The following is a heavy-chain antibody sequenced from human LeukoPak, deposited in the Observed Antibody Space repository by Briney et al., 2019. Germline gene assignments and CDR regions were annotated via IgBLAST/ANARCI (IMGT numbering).Heavy chain of an antibody. D-gene: IGHD4/OR15-4a*01. V-gene: IGHV4-59*01. J-gene: IGHJ4*02. CDR2: MSYSGNT. CDR1: GGSISSYY. Sequence: SETLSLTCTVSGGSISSYYWNWIRQPPGKGLEWIGYMSYSGNTYYNPSLKSRVTISIDMSKNQFFLQMTSVTAADTAVYYCARDEYGGPFDYWGQGALVTVSS. CDR3: ARDEYGGPFDY.